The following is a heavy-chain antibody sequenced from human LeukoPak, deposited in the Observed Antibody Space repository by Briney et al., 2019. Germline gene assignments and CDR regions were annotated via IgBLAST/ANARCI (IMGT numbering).Heavy chain of an antibody. CDR1: GGTFSSYA. D-gene: IGHD6-25*01. Sequence: SVKVSCKASGGTFSSYAMSWVRQAPGQGLEWMGRIIPIFGTANYAQKFQGRVTITTDESTSTAYMELSSLRSEDTAVYYCATIPAESIHFDYWGQGTLVTVSS. V-gene: IGHV1-69*05. J-gene: IGHJ4*02. CDR3: ATIPAESIHFDY. CDR2: IIPIFGTA.